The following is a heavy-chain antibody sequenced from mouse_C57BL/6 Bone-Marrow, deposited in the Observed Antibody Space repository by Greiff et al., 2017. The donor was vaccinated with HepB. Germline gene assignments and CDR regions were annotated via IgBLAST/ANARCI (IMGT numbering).Heavy chain of an antibody. J-gene: IGHJ1*03. CDR2: INPNNGGT. CDR1: GYTFTDYK. D-gene: IGHD1-2*01. CDR3: ARSLLRYWYFDV. Sequence: VQLQHSGPELVKPGASVKMSCKASGYTFTDYKMHWVKQSHGKSLEWIGYINPNNGGTSYNQKFKGKATLTVNKSSSTAYMELRSLTSEDSAVYYCARSLLRYWYFDVWGTGTTVTVSS. V-gene: IGHV1-22*01.